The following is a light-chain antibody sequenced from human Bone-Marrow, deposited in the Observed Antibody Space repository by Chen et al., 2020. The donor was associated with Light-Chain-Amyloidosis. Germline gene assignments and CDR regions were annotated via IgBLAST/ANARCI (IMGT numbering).Light chain of an antibody. CDR1: QSVLYSSNNKNY. Sequence: IVMTQSPDSLAVSLGERATINCKSSQSVLYSSNNKNYLAWYQQKLGQPPKLLIYWASTRESGVPDRFSGSGSGTDLTLTINRLEPEDFAMYYCQQYGTSPLTFGGGTKVEIK. J-gene: IGKJ4*01. CDR2: WAS. V-gene: IGKV4-1*01. CDR3: QQYGTSPLT.